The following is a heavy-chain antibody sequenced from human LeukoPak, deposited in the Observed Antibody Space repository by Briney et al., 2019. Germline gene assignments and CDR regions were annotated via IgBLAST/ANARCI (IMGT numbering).Heavy chain of an antibody. CDR3: ARLAYSGIHNG. Sequence: SETLSLTCTVSGGSISSSSYYWGWLRQPPGTGLEWIGSIYYSGSTYYNPSLKSRVTISVDTSKNQFSLKLSSVTAADTAVYYCARLAYSGIHNGWGQGTLVTVSS. V-gene: IGHV4-39*01. J-gene: IGHJ4*02. CDR1: GGSISSSSYY. D-gene: IGHD1-26*01. CDR2: IYYSGST.